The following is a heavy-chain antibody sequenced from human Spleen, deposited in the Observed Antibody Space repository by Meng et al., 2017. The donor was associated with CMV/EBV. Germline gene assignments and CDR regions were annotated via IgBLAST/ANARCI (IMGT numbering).Heavy chain of an antibody. J-gene: IGHJ4*02. D-gene: IGHD3-10*01. CDR3: AHSPYYGSGSYSFDY. Sequence: QITLKESGPTVVKPTQTLTLTCTFSGFSLSRSGVGVGWIRQPPGKALEWLAINYWDDDKRYSPSLKTRLTITKDTSKNQVVLTMTNMDPVDTATYYCAHSPYYGSGSYSFDYWGQGTLVTVSS. CDR1: GFSLSRSGVG. V-gene: IGHV2-5*02. CDR2: NYWDDDK.